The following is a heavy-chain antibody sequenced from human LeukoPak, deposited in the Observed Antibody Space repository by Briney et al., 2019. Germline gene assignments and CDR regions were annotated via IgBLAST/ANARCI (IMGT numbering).Heavy chain of an antibody. Sequence: AGGSLRLSCAASGFTFSDYYMSWIRQAPGKGLEWVSYMSESGSSIYYAASVKGRFTISRDNVNHSLFLQMNSLRAEDTAVYYCAWGKRRFDSWGQGTLVTVSS. CDR1: GFTFSDYY. CDR2: MSESGSSI. CDR3: AWGKRRFDS. V-gene: IGHV3-11*01. D-gene: IGHD7-27*01. J-gene: IGHJ4*02.